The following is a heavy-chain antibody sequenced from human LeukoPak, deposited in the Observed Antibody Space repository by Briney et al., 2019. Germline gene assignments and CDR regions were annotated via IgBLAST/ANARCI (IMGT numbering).Heavy chain of an antibody. V-gene: IGHV3-11*06. CDR1: GFTFSDYY. D-gene: IGHD6-13*01. Sequence: GGSLRLSCAASGFTFSDYYMSRIRQAPGKGLEWVSYISSSSSSTKYADSVKGRFTISRDNAKNSLYLQMNSLRAEDTAVYYCARSRPSSNFDYWGQGTLVTVSS. CDR3: ARSRPSSNFDY. J-gene: IGHJ4*02. CDR2: ISSSSSST.